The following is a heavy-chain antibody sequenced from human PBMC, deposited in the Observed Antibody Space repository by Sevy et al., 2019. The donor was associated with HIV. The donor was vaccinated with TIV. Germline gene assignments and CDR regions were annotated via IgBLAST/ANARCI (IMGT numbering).Heavy chain of an antibody. D-gene: IGHD3-9*01. CDR2: IYYSGST. V-gene: IGHV4-59*01. CDR3: ARDLAYYDILTAYYGCFDP. J-gene: IGHJ5*02. CDR1: GGSISGYY. Sequence: SETLSLTCTVSGGSISGYYWSWIRQPPGKGLEWIGYIYYSGSTNYNPSLKSRVTISVDTSTTQFSLKLSSVTAADTAGYCCARDLAYYDILTAYYGCFDPWGQGTLVTVSS.